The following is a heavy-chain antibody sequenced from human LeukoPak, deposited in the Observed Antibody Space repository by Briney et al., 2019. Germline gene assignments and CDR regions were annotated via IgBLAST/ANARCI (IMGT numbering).Heavy chain of an antibody. V-gene: IGHV4-61*03. CDR2: MYYSGST. CDR1: GASVRSGSYY. Sequence: SETLSLTCTVSGASVRSGSYYWSWIRQPPGKGLGWIGYMYYSGSTNYNPSLKSRVTISIDTSKNSFSLRLTSVTAADTAVYYCARGGNWFDPWGQGTLVTVSS. J-gene: IGHJ5*02. CDR3: ARGGNWFDP.